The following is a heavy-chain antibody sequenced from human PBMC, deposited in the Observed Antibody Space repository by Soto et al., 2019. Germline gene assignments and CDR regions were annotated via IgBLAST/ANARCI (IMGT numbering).Heavy chain of an antibody. Sequence: PSETLSLTCTDSGGSISSYYWSWIRQSPRQGLEWIGYVYDNGRPYYSPSLKSRVTISADTSKNQISLKLTSATAADTAVYYCARGVGSSPPRYWGRGTLVTVSS. J-gene: IGHJ4*02. V-gene: IGHV4-59*01. CDR3: ARGVGSSPPRY. D-gene: IGHD3-9*01. CDR2: VYDNGRP. CDR1: GGSISSYY.